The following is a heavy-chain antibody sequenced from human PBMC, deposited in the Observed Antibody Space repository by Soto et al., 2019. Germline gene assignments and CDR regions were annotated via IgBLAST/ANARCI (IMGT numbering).Heavy chain of an antibody. D-gene: IGHD2-2*01. J-gene: IGHJ5*02. V-gene: IGHV1-18*01. CDR2: ISAYNGNT. Sequence: ASVKVSCKASGYTFTSYGISWVRQAPGQGLEWMGWISAYNGNTNYAQKLQGRVTMTTDTSTSTAYMELRSLRSDDTAVYYCARVNFYCSSTSCWKGWFDPWGQGTLATVSS. CDR3: ARVNFYCSSTSCWKGWFDP. CDR1: GYTFTSYG.